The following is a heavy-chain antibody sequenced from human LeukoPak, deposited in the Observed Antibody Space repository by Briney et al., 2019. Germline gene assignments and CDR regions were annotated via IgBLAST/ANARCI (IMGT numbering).Heavy chain of an antibody. Sequence: PGGSLRLSCAASGFTFSSYAMYWVRQAPGKGLEWVSSITNSGGSTYYVDSVKGWFTISRDNSKNVLYLQMNSLRAEDTAVYYCAPYRLSIIDSWGQGTLVTVSS. V-gene: IGHV3-23*01. D-gene: IGHD5-12*01. CDR1: GFTFSSYA. CDR2: ITNSGGST. J-gene: IGHJ4*02. CDR3: APYRLSIIDS.